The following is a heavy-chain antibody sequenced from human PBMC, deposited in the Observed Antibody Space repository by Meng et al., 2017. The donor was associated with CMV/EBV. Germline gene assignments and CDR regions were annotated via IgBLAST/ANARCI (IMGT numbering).Heavy chain of an antibody. V-gene: IGHV3-53*01. CDR1: GFTVSSNY. J-gene: IGHJ6*02. CDR2: IYSGGST. Sequence: GGSLRLSCAASGFTVSSNYMSWVRQAPGKGLEWVSVIYSGGSTYYADSVKGRFTISRDNSKNTLYLQMNSLRAEDTAGYYCARGSDRDYYGMDVWGQGTTVTVSS. CDR3: ARGSDRDYYGMDV.